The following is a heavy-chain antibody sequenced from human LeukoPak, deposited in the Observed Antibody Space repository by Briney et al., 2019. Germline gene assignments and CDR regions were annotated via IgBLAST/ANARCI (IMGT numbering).Heavy chain of an antibody. Sequence: PSETLSLTCAVYGGSFSGYYWSWIRQPPGKGLEWIGEINHSGSTNYNPSLKSRVTIAVDTSKNQFSLRLSSVTAADTAVYYCASGYSKFVPWGQGTLVTVSS. CDR3: ASGYSKFVP. CDR2: INHSGST. D-gene: IGHD5-18*01. CDR1: GGSFSGYY. J-gene: IGHJ5*02. V-gene: IGHV4-34*01.